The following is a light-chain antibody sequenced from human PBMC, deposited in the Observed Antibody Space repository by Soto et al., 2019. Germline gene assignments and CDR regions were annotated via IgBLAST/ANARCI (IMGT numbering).Light chain of an antibody. CDR1: QGISSW. Sequence: DIQMTQSPSALSASVGDRVTITCRASQGISSWLAWYQQKPGRAPNLLIYAASSLQSGVPSRFSGSGSGTDFTLTINSLHPEDFATYYCQQSYSTPITFGQGTRLEIK. J-gene: IGKJ5*01. V-gene: IGKV1-39*01. CDR3: QQSYSTPIT. CDR2: AAS.